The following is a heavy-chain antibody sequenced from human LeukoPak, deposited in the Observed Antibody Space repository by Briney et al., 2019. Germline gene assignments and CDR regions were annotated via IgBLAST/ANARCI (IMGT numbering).Heavy chain of an antibody. CDR2: IKQGGTEK. CDR3: ARDAPYYYDSTGFSPRYFDY. Sequence: GGSLRLSCAASGFTFSGSAMSWVRQSPGKGLEWVANIKQGGTEKYYVDSVKGRFTISRDDAKNSLYLQMNSLRAEDTAVYYCARDAPYYYDSTGFSPRYFDYWGQGALVTVSS. D-gene: IGHD3-22*01. CDR1: GFTFSGSA. V-gene: IGHV3-7*04. J-gene: IGHJ4*02.